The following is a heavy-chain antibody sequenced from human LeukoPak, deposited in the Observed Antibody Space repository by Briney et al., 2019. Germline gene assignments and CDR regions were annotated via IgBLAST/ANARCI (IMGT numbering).Heavy chain of an antibody. D-gene: IGHD3-22*01. CDR1: GFTFSSYW. CDR3: ARDPSPTNYDSSGYYY. V-gene: IGHV3-7*01. Sequence: GGSLRLSCAASGFTFSSYWMSWVRQAPGKGLEWVANIKQDGSEKYYVDSVKGRFTISRDNAKNSLYLQMNSLRAEGTAVYYCARDPSPTNYDSSGYYYWGQGTLVTVSS. J-gene: IGHJ4*02. CDR2: IKQDGSEK.